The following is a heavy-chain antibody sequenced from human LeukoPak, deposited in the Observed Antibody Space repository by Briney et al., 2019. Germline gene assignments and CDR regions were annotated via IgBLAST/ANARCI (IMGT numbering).Heavy chain of an antibody. V-gene: IGHV1-18*01. Sequence: ASVKVSCKASGYSFTRYGFSWVRQVPGQGLEWMGWISAYNGHTNYAQNFQGRVTMTTDTSTSTAYMELRSLRSDDTAVYFCARAYSSTWYGDYWGQGTLVTVSS. J-gene: IGHJ4*02. D-gene: IGHD6-13*01. CDR3: ARAYSSTWYGDY. CDR2: ISAYNGHT. CDR1: GYSFTRYG.